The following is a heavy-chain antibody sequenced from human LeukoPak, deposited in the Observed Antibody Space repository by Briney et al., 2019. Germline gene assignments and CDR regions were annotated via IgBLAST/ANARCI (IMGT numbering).Heavy chain of an antibody. V-gene: IGHV3-23*01. CDR1: GFTFSSYA. CDR3: AKEGTLWFGESIDY. J-gene: IGHJ4*02. D-gene: IGHD3-10*01. Sequence: GGSLRLSCAASGFTFSSYAMSWVRQAPGKGLEWVSAISGSGGSTYYADSLKGRFTISRDNSKNTLYLQMNSLRAEDTAVYYCAKEGTLWFGESIDYWGQGTLVTVSS. CDR2: ISGSGGST.